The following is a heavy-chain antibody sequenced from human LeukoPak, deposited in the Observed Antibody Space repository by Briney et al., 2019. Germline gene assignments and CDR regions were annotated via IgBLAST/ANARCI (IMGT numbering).Heavy chain of an antibody. V-gene: IGHV1-69*01. CDR2: IIPIFGTA. CDR3: AREVGSYGQYYFDY. CDR1: GGTFSSYA. J-gene: IGHJ4*02. D-gene: IGHD5-18*01. Sequence: GSSVKVSYKASGGTFSSYAISWVRQAPGQGLEWMGGIIPIFGTAHYAQKFQGRVTITADESTSTAYMELSSLRSEDTAVYYCAREVGSYGQYYFDYWGQGTLVTVSS.